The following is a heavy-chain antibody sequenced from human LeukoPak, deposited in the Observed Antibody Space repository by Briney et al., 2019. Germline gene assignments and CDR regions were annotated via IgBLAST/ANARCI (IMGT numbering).Heavy chain of an antibody. V-gene: IGHV4-59*01. CDR3: ARGVSSSWYNY. Sequence: SETLSLTCTVSGGSISSYYWSWIRQPPGKGLEWIGYIHYSGSTNYNPSLKSRVTISVDTSKNQFSLKLSSVTAADTAVYYCARGVSSSWYNYWGQGTLVTVSS. CDR2: IHYSGST. CDR1: GGSISSYY. D-gene: IGHD6-13*01. J-gene: IGHJ4*02.